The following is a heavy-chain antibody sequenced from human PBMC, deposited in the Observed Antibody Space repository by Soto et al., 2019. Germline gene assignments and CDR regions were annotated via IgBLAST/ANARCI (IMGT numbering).Heavy chain of an antibody. CDR2: IIPIFGTA. V-gene: IGHV1-69*13. D-gene: IGHD6-13*01. J-gene: IGHJ6*02. CDR3: ARGDIAAAGRGNYYYGMDV. CDR1: GGTYNLYA. Sequence: SVKPSCQDHGGTYNLYALRWVRQAPGQGREWMGGIIPIFGTANYAQKFQGRVTITADESTSTAYMELSSLRSEDTAVYYCARGDIAAAGRGNYYYGMDVWGQGTTVTVSS.